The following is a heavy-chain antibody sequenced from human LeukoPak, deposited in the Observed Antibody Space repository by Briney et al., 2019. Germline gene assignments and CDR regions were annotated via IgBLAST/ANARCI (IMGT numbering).Heavy chain of an antibody. CDR1: GFMFDDYG. CDR2: ISYDGSNK. D-gene: IGHD1-26*01. J-gene: IGHJ6*02. CDR3: AKDREKWGNYYYYGMDV. V-gene: IGHV3-30*18. Sequence: PGGSLRLSCAASGFMFDDYGMHWVRQAPGKGLEWVAVISYDGSNKYYADSVKGRFTISRDNSKNTLYLQMNSLRAEDTAVYYCAKDREKWGNYYYYGMDVWGQGTTVTVSS.